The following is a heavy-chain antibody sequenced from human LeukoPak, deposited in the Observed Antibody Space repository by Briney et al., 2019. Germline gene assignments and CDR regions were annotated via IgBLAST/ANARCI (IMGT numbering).Heavy chain of an antibody. CDR2: INHSGST. J-gene: IGHJ4*02. Sequence: SETLSLTCAVYGGSFSGYYWSWIRQPPGEGLEWIGEINHSGSTNYNPSLKSRVTISVDTSKNQFSLKLSSVTAADTAVYYCARDRHHLYYFDYWGQGTLVTVSS. CDR3: ARDRHHLYYFDY. CDR1: GGSFSGYY. V-gene: IGHV4-34*01. D-gene: IGHD1-14*01.